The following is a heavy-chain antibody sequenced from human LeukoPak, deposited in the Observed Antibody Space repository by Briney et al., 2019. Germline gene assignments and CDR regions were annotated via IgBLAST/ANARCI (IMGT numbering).Heavy chain of an antibody. V-gene: IGHV3-7*01. J-gene: IGHJ4*02. CDR1: GFTFSSYW. D-gene: IGHD3-22*01. Sequence: GGSLRLSCAASGFTFSSYWMTWVRQAPGKVLELVANIKQDGSAKYYVDSLRGRFSISRDNVKNSLFLQMNSLSDDDTAVYYCARCPYDSTGYYSVPSHLDYWGQGTLVTVSS. CDR3: ARCPYDSTGYYSVPSHLDY. CDR2: IKQDGSAK.